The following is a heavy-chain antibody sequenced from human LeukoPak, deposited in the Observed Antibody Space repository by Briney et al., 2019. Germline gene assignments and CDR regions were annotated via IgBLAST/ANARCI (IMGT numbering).Heavy chain of an antibody. CDR1: GLTFTDAW. Sequence: GGSLRLSCAASGLTFTDAWMSWVRQAPGKGLEWVARVKSRADGGTTDYAAPVKGRFTISRDDAENTLFLQTDSLKTEDTAVYYCTTDGGYSGSYWVFGYWGQGTLVTVSS. CDR3: TTDGGYSGSYWVFGY. V-gene: IGHV3-15*01. CDR2: VKSRADGGTT. J-gene: IGHJ4*02. D-gene: IGHD1-26*01.